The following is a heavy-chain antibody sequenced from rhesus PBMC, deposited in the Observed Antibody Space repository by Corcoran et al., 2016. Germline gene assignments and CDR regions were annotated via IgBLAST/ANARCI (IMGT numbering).Heavy chain of an antibody. V-gene: IGHV4-73*01. D-gene: IGHD4-29*01. CDR1: GGSISGYSY. CDR2: IYGNSATT. J-gene: IGHJ6*01. CDR3: ARGSSYSYYGLDS. Sequence: QVKLQQWGEGLVKPSETLSLTCAVYGGSISGYSYWSWIRQPPGKGLEWIGYIYGNSATTNYNPSLQTRFTISKYLSKTQFSLKLSSVTAADTAVYYCARGSSYSYYGLDSWGQGVVVTVSS.